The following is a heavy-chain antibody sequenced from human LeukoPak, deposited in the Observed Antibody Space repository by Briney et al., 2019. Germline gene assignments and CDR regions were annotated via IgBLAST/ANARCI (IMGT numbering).Heavy chain of an antibody. V-gene: IGHV4-4*02. Sequence: SGTLSPTCAVSGGSISSSNWWSWVRQPPGKGLEWIGEIYHSGTTNYNPSLKSRVTISVDKTKNQFSLNLSSVTAADTAVYYCARDPHSGYDLADYWGQGTLVTVSS. D-gene: IGHD5-12*01. CDR2: IYHSGTT. CDR1: GGSISSSNW. J-gene: IGHJ4*02. CDR3: ARDPHSGYDLADY.